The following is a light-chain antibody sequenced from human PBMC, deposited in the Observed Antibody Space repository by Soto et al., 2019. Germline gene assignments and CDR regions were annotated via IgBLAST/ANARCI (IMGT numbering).Light chain of an antibody. CDR2: TND. CDR1: NSNIGTNT. CDR3: AAWDASLMAPV. V-gene: IGLV1-44*01. J-gene: IGLJ3*02. Sequence: QSVLTQAPSASGTPGQRVTISCSGRNSNIGTNTVNWYQHLPGTAPKLLIYTNDQRPSGVPDRFSGSKSGTSASLAISGLQSEDEGDYYCAAWDASLMAPVFGGGTKVTVL.